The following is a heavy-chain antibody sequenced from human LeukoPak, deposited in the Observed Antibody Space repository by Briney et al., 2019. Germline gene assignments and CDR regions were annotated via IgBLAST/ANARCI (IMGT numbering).Heavy chain of an antibody. CDR3: ARDPPKHIVVVTASGYMDV. CDR2: INPNSGGT. Sequence: GASVKVSCKASGYTFTGYYMHWVRQAPGQGLEWMGWINPNSGGTNYAQKFQGRVTMTRDTSISTAYMELSRLRSDDTAVYYRARDPPKHIVVVTASGYMDVWGKGTTVTVSS. D-gene: IGHD2-21*02. V-gene: IGHV1-2*02. CDR1: GYTFTGYY. J-gene: IGHJ6*03.